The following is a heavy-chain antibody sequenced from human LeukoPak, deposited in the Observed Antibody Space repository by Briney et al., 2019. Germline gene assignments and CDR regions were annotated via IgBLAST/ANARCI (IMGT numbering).Heavy chain of an antibody. CDR1: GGSISSGSYY. D-gene: IGHD3-10*01. CDR2: IYTSGST. Sequence: SQTLSLTCTVSGGSISSGSYYWSWIRQPAGKGLEWIGRIYTSGSTNYNPSLKSRVTISVDTSKNQFSLKLSSVTAADTAVYYCARAGVLLWFGELLVDAFDIWGQGTMVTVSS. J-gene: IGHJ3*02. CDR3: ARAGVLLWFGELLVDAFDI. V-gene: IGHV4-61*02.